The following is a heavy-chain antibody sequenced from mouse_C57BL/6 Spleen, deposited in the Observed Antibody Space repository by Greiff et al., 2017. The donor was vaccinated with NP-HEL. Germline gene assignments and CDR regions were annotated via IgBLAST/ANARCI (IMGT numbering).Heavy chain of an antibody. D-gene: IGHD2-2*01. V-gene: IGHV1-22*01. J-gene: IGHJ4*01. CDR3: ASMVTRAMDY. CDR2: INPNNGGT. CDR1: GYTFTDYN. Sequence: EVQLVESGPELVKPGASVKMSCKASGYTFTDYNMHWVKQSHGKSLEWIGYINPNNGGTSYNQKFKGKATLTVNKSSSTAYMELRSLTSEDSAVYYCASMVTRAMDYWGQGTSVTVSS.